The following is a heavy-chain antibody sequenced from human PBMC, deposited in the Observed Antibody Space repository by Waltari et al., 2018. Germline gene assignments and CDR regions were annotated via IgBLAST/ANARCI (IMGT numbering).Heavy chain of an antibody. CDR3: ARDAGGIAARLYFDY. CDR2: IYTSGST. J-gene: IGHJ4*02. CDR1: GGSISSGSYY. D-gene: IGHD6-6*01. Sequence: QVQLQESGPGLVKPSQTLSLTCTVSGGSISSGSYYWSWIRQPAGKGLEWIGRIYTSGSTNYNPSLKSRVTISVDTSKNQFSLKLSSVTAADTAVYYCARDAGGIAARLYFDYWGQGTLVTVSS. V-gene: IGHV4-61*02.